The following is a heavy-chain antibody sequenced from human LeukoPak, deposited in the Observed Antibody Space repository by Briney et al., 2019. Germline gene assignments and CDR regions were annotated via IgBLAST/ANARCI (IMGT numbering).Heavy chain of an antibody. CDR2: IWYDGSNK. CDR1: GFTFSSYG. D-gene: IGHD1-7*01. CDR3: ARDELELRGFDY. J-gene: IGHJ4*02. V-gene: IGHV3-33*01. Sequence: GGSLRLSCAASGFTFSSYGMHWVRQAPGKGLEWVAVIWYDGSNKYYADSVKGRFTISRNNSKNTLYLQMNSLRAEVTAVYYCARDELELRGFDYWGQGTLVTVSS.